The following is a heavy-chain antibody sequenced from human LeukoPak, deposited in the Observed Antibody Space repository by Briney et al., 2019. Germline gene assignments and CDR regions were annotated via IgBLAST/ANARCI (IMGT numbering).Heavy chain of an antibody. CDR3: ARPYYYDSRIDP. CDR1: GGSISSGDYY. Sequence: SETLSLTCTVSGGSISSGDYYWSWIRQPPGKGLEWIAYMYYSGSTYYNPSLRSRVTMSADTSKNQLSLKLSSVTAAGTAVYYCARPYYYDSRIDPWGQGILVTVSS. J-gene: IGHJ5*02. CDR2: MYYSGST. V-gene: IGHV4-30-4*01. D-gene: IGHD3-22*01.